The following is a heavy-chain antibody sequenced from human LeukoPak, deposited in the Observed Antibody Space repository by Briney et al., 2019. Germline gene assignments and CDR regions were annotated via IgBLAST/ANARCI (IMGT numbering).Heavy chain of an antibody. D-gene: IGHD2-2*01. CDR2: IYYSGST. CDR3: ARATVVVPADLYYFDY. J-gene: IGHJ4*02. Sequence: PSETLSLTCTVSGGSISSGSYYWSWIRQPAGKGLEWIGYIYYSGSTNYNPSLKSRITISVDTSKNQFSLKLSSVTAADTAVYYCARATVVVPADLYYFDYWGQGTLVTVSS. CDR1: GGSISSGSYY. V-gene: IGHV4-61*10.